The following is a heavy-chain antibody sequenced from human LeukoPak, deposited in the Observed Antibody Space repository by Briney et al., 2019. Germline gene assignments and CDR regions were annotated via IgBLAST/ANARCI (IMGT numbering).Heavy chain of an antibody. CDR1: GGTFSSFD. D-gene: IGHD3-10*01. J-gene: IGHJ4*02. CDR2: INPIFDTA. V-gene: IGHV1-69*13. Sequence: ASVKVSCKASGGTFSSFDISWVRQAPGQGLEWMGGINPIFDTANYAQKFQGRVTITADESTSTAYMELSSLRSGDTAVYYCARSATGRAYYFDYWGQGTLVTVSS. CDR3: ARSATGRAYYFDY.